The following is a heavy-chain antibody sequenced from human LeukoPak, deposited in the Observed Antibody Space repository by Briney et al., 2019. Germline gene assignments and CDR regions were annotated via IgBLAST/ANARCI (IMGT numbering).Heavy chain of an antibody. CDR2: ISGSGGCT. CDR1: GFTFSSYA. D-gene: IGHD3-3*01. Sequence: GGSPRLSCAASGFTFSSYAMSWVRQAPGKRLEWVSAISGSGGCTYYADSVKGRFTISRDNSKNTLYLQMNSLRAEDTAVYYCAKVGYDFWSGYYNYWGQGTLVTVSS. V-gene: IGHV3-23*01. J-gene: IGHJ4*02. CDR3: AKVGYDFWSGYYNY.